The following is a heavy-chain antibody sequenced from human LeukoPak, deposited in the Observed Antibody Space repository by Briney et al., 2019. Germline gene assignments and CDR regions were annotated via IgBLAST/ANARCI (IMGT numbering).Heavy chain of an antibody. V-gene: IGHV3-21*01. CDR1: GFTFSRYS. CDR2: ISSTSSYI. D-gene: IGHD6-19*01. CDR3: ARDADLAVAADAFDI. J-gene: IGHJ3*02. Sequence: GGSLRLSRAASGFTFSRYSMNWVRQAPGKGLEWVSSISSTSSYIYYADSLKGRFTISRDNAKNSLYLQMNSLRAEDTAVYYCARDADLAVAADAFDIWGQGTMVTVSS.